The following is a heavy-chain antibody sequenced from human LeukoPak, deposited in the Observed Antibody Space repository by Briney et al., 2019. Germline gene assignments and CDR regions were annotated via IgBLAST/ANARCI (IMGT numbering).Heavy chain of an antibody. CDR3: ARAVTGGYYFDY. CDR1: GYSISSGYY. J-gene: IGHJ4*02. Sequence: PSETLSLTCTVSGYSISSGYYWGWVRQPPGKGLEWIGSIYHRGSTYYNPSLKSRVTISVDTSKNQFSLKLSSVTAADTAVYYCARAVTGGYYFDYWGQGTLVTVSS. CDR2: IYHRGST. V-gene: IGHV4-38-2*02. D-gene: IGHD1-14*01.